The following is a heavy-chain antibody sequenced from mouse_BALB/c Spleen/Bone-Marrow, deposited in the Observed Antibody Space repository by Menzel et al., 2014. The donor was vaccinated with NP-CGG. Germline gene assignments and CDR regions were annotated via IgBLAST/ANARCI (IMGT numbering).Heavy chain of an antibody. J-gene: IGHJ4*01. CDR3: TRHGEVRRFYYALDY. CDR2: ISNGGGST. Sequence: EVRLMESGGGLVQPGGSLKLSCTASGFTFSSYSMSWVRQTPEKRLEWVAYISNGGGSTYYPDAVKGRFTIPRDNAKNSLYLQMSSLKSEDTAMYYCTRHGEVRRFYYALDYWGQGTSVTVSS. CDR1: GFTFSSYS. D-gene: IGHD2-14*01. V-gene: IGHV5-12-2*01.